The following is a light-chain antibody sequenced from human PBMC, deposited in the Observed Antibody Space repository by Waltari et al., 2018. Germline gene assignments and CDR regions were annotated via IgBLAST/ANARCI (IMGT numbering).Light chain of an antibody. CDR2: LNIDGSH. J-gene: IGLJ3*02. CDR3: QTWGTGIWV. V-gene: IGLV4-69*01. Sequence: QLVLTQSPSAYACLGASVKLTCTLSSGHRSYAIAWHQQQPEKGPRYLMKLNIDGSHSKGAGSPARFSGSSSGAERYLTISSLQSEDEADYYCQTWGTGIWVFGGGTKLTVL. CDR1: SGHRSYA.